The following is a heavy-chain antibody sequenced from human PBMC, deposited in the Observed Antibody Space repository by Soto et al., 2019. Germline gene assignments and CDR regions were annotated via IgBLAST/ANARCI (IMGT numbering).Heavy chain of an antibody. D-gene: IGHD6-6*01. V-gene: IGHV1-69*13. CDR1: GVTFSSYA. J-gene: IGHJ6*02. Sequence: SVKVSCKASGVTFSSYAISWVRQAPGQGLEWMGGVIPIFGTANYAQKFQGRVTITADESTSTAYMELSSLRSEDTAVYYCARGEAARSYYYYYYGTDVWGQGTTVTVSS. CDR3: ARGEAARSYYYYYYGTDV. CDR2: VIPIFGTA.